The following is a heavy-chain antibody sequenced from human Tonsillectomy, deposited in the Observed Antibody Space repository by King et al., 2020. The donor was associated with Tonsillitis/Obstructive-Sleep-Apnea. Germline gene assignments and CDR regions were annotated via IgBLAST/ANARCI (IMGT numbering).Heavy chain of an antibody. D-gene: IGHD1-7*01. CDR1: GFTFSRHG. Sequence: VQLVESGGGVVQPGRSLRLSCAASGFTFSRHGMHWVRQAPGKGLEWVAFISYDGNNKYYADSVKGRFTISRDNSKNTLYLQMNSLRAEDTAVYYCAIRPITGTAGIDYWGQGTLVTVSS. V-gene: IGHV3-30*03. J-gene: IGHJ4*02. CDR3: AIRPITGTAGIDY. CDR2: ISYDGNNK.